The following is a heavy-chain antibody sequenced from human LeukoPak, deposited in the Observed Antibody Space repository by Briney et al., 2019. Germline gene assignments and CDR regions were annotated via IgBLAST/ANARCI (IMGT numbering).Heavy chain of an antibody. CDR3: AKAYSSSLYGDAFHI. J-gene: IGHJ3*02. V-gene: IGHV3-23*01. CDR1: GFTFRFYA. CDR2: XXXDASVS. D-gene: IGHD6-13*01. Sequence: GGSLRLSCAGSGFTFRFYAXXXXXXAXGXXXXXXXGXXXDASVSKHADSVKGRXXXXXXXXXXTLYLQLNSLRAEDTAIYYCAKAYSSSLYGDAFHIWGQGTMVTVSP.